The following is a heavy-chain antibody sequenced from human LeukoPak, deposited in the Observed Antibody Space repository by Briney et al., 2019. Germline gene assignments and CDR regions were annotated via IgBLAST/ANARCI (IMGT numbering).Heavy chain of an antibody. CDR1: GGSISSYY. Sequence: PSETLSLTCTVSGGSISSYYWSWIRQPPGKGLEWIGYIYYSGSTNYNPSLKSRVTISVDTSKNQFSLKRSSVTAADTAVYYCARVESGFGVVVPAAIRDGDYYYYMDVWGKGTTVTVSS. D-gene: IGHD2-2*02. CDR3: ARVESGFGVVVPAAIRDGDYYYYMDV. V-gene: IGHV4-59*01. J-gene: IGHJ6*03. CDR2: IYYSGST.